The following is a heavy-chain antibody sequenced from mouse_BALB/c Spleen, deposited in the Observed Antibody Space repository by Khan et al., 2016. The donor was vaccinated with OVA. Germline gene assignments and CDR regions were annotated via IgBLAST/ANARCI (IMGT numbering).Heavy chain of an antibody. CDR3: ARSSSYWYSDV. J-gene: IGHJ1*01. CDR2: INTYTGEP. CDR1: GYTFTNYG. D-gene: IGHD3-1*01. Sequence: QIQLVQSGPELKKPGETVQISCKASGYTFTNYGMNWVKQAPGKGLKWMGWINTYTGEPTYADDFKGRFVFSLETSASTAYLQISNLKNEDMTTYFCARSSSYWYSDVWGAGTTVTVSS. V-gene: IGHV9-1*02.